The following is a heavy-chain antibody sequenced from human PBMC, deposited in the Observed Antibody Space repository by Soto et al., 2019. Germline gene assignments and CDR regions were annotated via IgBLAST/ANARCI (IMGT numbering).Heavy chain of an antibody. CDR2: ISRDGSVR. Sequence: GGSLSLSSTASGFTFSSYSIHWVRQAPGNGLGWVAVISRDGSVRYYADSVKGRFTISRDNSKNTLYLQVNNLRAEDTAVYYCAKEYCGGHCSSDYFDYWGQGTLVTVSS. V-gene: IGHV3-30*18. CDR1: GFTFSSYS. CDR3: AKEYCGGHCSSDYFDY. J-gene: IGHJ4*02. D-gene: IGHD2-21*01.